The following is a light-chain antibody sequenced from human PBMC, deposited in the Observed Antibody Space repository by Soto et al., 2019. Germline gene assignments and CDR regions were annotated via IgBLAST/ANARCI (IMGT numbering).Light chain of an antibody. CDR3: SSYSTISTLGV. Sequence: QPVLTQPASVSGSPGQSITISCTGTSSDVGGFNYVSWYQQHPGKAPKLMIYDVSHRPSGVSNRFSGSKSGNTASLTISGLQAEDEADYFCSSYSTISTLGVFGGGTQLTVL. CDR2: DVS. J-gene: IGLJ2*01. CDR1: SSDVGGFNY. V-gene: IGLV2-14*03.